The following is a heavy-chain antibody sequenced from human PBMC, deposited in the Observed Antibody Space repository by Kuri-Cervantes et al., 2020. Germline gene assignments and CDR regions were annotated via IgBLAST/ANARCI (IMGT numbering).Heavy chain of an antibody. J-gene: IGHJ4*02. Sequence: GESLKISCAASGFTFSSYWMSWVRQAPGKGLEWVANIHKDGRQTYYVDSVKGRFTISRDNAKDSLYLQMNNLRVEDTAVYYCARGPPYGDSTDFFDSWGQGTVVTVSS. CDR3: ARGPPYGDSTDFFDS. V-gene: IGHV3-7*01. CDR1: GFTFSSYW. CDR2: IHKDGRQT. D-gene: IGHD4-17*01.